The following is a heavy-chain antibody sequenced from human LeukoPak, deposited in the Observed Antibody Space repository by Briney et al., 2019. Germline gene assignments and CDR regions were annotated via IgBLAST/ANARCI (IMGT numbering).Heavy chain of an antibody. CDR1: GFTFSSYA. CDR2: ISGSGGST. D-gene: IGHD3-22*01. Sequence: AGGSLRLSCAASGFTFSSYAMSWVRQAPGKGLEWVSAISGSGGSTYYADSVKGRFTISRDNSKNTLYLQMNSLRAEDTAVYYCAKDEQDVVDYYDSSIYDIWGQGTMVTVSS. V-gene: IGHV3-23*01. CDR3: AKDEQDVVDYYDSSIYDI. J-gene: IGHJ3*02.